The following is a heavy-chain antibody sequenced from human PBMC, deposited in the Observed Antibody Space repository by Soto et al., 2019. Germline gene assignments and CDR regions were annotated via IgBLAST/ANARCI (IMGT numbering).Heavy chain of an antibody. CDR1: GGSFSSYA. D-gene: IGHD6-13*01. CDR3: AREGQGPGIAAAGSVFVYYGMDV. Sequence: SVKVSFKASGGSFSSYAISWVRQAPGQGLEWMGGIIPIFGTANYAQKFQGRVTITADESTSTAYMELSSLRSEDTAVYYCAREGQGPGIAAAGSVFVYYGMDVWGQGTTVTVSS. J-gene: IGHJ6*02. CDR2: IIPIFGTA. V-gene: IGHV1-69*13.